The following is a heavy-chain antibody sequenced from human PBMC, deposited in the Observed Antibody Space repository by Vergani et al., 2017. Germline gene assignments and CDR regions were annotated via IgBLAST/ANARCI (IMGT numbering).Heavy chain of an antibody. J-gene: IGHJ6*02. CDR1: GYTFTSYY. Sequence: QVQLVQSGAEVKKPGASVKGSCKASGYTFTSYYMHWVRQAPGQGLEWMGIINPSGGSTSYAQKFQGRVTMTRDTSTSTVYMELSSLRSEDTAVYYCARADQRKGPGIAAAGTVWFYYYYGMDVWGQGTTVTVSS. V-gene: IGHV1-46*03. D-gene: IGHD6-13*01. CDR3: ARADQRKGPGIAAAGTVWFYYYYGMDV. CDR2: INPSGGST.